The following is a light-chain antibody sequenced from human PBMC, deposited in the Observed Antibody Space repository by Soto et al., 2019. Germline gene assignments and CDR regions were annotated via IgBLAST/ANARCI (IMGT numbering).Light chain of an antibody. CDR1: SSDVGGYNY. V-gene: IGLV2-8*01. Sequence: QSALTQPPSASGSPGQSVTISCTGTSSDVGGYNYVSWYQHHPGKAPKLMIYEVSKRPSGVPDRFSGSKSGNMASLTVSGLQADDEADYYCSSYAGSNNWGVFGGGTKLTVL. J-gene: IGLJ3*02. CDR2: EVS. CDR3: SSYAGSNNWGV.